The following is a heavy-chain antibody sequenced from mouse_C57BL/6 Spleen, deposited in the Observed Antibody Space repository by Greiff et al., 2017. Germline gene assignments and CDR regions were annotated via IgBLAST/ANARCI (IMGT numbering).Heavy chain of an antibody. CDR2: IHPNSGST. CDR1: GYTFTSYW. V-gene: IGHV1-64*01. J-gene: IGHJ4*01. Sequence: QVQLKQPGAELVKPGASVKLSCKASGYTFTSYWMHWVKQRPGQGLEWIGMIHPNSGSTNYNEKFKSKATLTVDKSSSTAYMQLSILTSEDSAVYYCASGGYLYYYAMDYWGQGTSVTVSS. D-gene: IGHD1-1*02. CDR3: ASGGYLYYYAMDY.